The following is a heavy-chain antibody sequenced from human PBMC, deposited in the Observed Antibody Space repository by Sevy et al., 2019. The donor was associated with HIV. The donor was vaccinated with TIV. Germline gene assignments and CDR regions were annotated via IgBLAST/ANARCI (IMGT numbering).Heavy chain of an antibody. J-gene: IGHJ5*02. D-gene: IGHD6-19*01. Sequence: ASMKVSCKASGYNFYIHWVRQAPGQGLEWMGRVTPNSGATTYAQRLQGRVAMTMDTSISTAYMELSGLKSDDTAIYYCAGQSLGWYNWFDPWGQGTLVTVSS. CDR1: GYNFY. CDR2: VTPNSGAT. CDR3: AGQSLGWYNWFDP. V-gene: IGHV1-2*06.